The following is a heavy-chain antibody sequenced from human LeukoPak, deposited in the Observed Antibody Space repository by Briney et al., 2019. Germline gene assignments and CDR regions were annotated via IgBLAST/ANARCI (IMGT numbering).Heavy chain of an antibody. CDR2: FSGPGKT. D-gene: IGHD6-6*01. V-gene: IGHV3-23*01. J-gene: IGHJ3*02. CDR1: GFTLSNSA. Sequence: GGSLRLSCAASGFTLSNSAMSWVRQAPGEGLEWVSGFSGPGKTYYADSVKGRFTISRDTSKSSLYLQINSLRAEDTAVYYCAKAWWSTSSGGDSFGIWGQGTMVTASS. CDR3: AKAWWSTSSGGDSFGI.